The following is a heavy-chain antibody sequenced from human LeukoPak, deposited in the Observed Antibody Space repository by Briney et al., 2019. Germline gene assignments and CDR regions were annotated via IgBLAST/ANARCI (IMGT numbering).Heavy chain of an antibody. CDR3: ARDISQTYFDY. J-gene: IGHJ4*02. Sequence: GRSLRLSCAASAFTFSSYGMHRVRQAPGKGLEWVAVIWYDGSNKYYADSVKGRFTISRDNSKNTLYLQMNSLRAEDTAVYYCARDISQTYFDYWGQGNLVTVSS. CDR2: IWYDGSNK. CDR1: AFTFSSYG. V-gene: IGHV3-33*01.